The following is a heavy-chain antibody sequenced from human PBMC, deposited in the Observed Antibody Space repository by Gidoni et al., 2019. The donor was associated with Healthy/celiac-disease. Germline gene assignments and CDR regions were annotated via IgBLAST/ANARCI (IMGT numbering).Heavy chain of an antibody. J-gene: IGHJ4*02. V-gene: IGHV3-23*01. CDR3: AKDLTMVRGVLDY. Sequence: EVQLLESGGGLVQPGGSLRLSFAASGFPFRSYAMSWVRQAPGKGLEWVSAISGSGGSTYYADSVKGRFTISRDNSKNTLYLQMNSLRAEDTAVYYCAKDLTMVRGVLDYWGQGTLVTVSS. CDR2: ISGSGGST. D-gene: IGHD3-10*01. CDR1: GFPFRSYA.